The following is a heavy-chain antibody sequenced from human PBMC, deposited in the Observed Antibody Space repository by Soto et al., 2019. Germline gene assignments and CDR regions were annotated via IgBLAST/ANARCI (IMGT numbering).Heavy chain of an antibody. CDR2: IYYSGST. D-gene: IGHD3-22*01. V-gene: IGHV4-59*01. CDR1: GGSISSYY. CDR3: AADYYYDSSGYST. Sequence: SETLSLTCTVSGGSISSYYWSWIRQPPGKGLEWIGYIYYSGSTNYNPSLKSRVTISVDTSKNQFSLKLSSVTAADTAVYYCAADYYYDSSGYSTWGQGTLVTVSS. J-gene: IGHJ5*02.